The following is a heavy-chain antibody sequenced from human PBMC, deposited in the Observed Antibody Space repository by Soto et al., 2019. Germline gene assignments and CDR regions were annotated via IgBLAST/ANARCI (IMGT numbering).Heavy chain of an antibody. CDR2: IYHSGST. Sequence: SETQSLTWAVASGSIRNINWWSCVRQPPGKGLEWIGEIYHSGSTNYNPSLKSRVTISVDKSKNQFSLKLSSVTAADTAVYYCARETITMVRGVTVRYFDYWGQGTLVTVSS. CDR1: SGSIRNINW. J-gene: IGHJ4*02. V-gene: IGHV4-4*02. D-gene: IGHD3-10*01. CDR3: ARETITMVRGVTVRYFDY.